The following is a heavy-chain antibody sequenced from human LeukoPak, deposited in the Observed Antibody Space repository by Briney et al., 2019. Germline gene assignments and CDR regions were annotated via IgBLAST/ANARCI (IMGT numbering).Heavy chain of an antibody. V-gene: IGHV4-39*01. J-gene: IGHJ4*02. Sequence: SETLSLTCTVSGGSISSSSYFWGWIRQPPGKGLEWIGTINSGGSTYYNPSLKSRVTISVDTSKNQLSLNLSSVTAADTAVYYCARRGTNWGRFDYWGQGTLVTVSS. CDR1: GGSISSSSYF. CDR3: ARRGTNWGRFDY. D-gene: IGHD7-27*01. CDR2: INSGGST.